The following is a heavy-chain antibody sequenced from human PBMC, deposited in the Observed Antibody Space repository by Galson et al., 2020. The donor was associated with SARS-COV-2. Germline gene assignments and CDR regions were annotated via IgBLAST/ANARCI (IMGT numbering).Heavy chain of an antibody. CDR2: ITGSSGKT. CDR1: GFTFSSNG. CDR3: ASEMRISRGSMDV. D-gene: IGHD3-10*01. Sequence: GGSLSLSCAASGFTFSSNGMSWVRQPPGQGLEWVSGITGSSGKTNYADSVKGRFTVSRDNLKNTLQLQMTSLRAEDTAEYYCASEMRISRGSMDVWGQGTTVTVSS. J-gene: IGHJ6*02. V-gene: IGHV3-23*01.